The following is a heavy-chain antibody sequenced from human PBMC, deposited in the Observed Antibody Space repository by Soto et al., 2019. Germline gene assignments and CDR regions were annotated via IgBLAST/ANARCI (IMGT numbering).Heavy chain of an antibody. D-gene: IGHD2-15*01. CDR3: ARRGSGVNLIYAFDI. V-gene: IGHV4-34*01. CDR2: INHSGST. J-gene: IGHJ3*02. CDR1: GGSFSGYY. Sequence: SETLSLTCAVYGGSFSGYYWSWIRQPPGKGLEWIGEINHSGSTNYNPSLKSRVTISVDTSKNQFSLKLSSVTAADTAVYYCARRGSGVNLIYAFDIWGQGTMVTVSS.